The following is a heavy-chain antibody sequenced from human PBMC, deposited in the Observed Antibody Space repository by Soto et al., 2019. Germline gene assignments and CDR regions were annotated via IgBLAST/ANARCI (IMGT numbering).Heavy chain of an antibody. CDR2: ISGGGGTT. Sequence: GGSLRLSCAASGFTFSSYAMSWVRQAPGKGLDWVSVISGGGGTTYYADSVKGRLTISRDDSKNTLYLQMDSLRAEDTAVYYCAKDQGNNWQNWFDSWGQGTLVTVSS. CDR1: GFTFSSYA. D-gene: IGHD1-1*01. J-gene: IGHJ5*01. V-gene: IGHV3-23*01. CDR3: AKDQGNNWQNWFDS.